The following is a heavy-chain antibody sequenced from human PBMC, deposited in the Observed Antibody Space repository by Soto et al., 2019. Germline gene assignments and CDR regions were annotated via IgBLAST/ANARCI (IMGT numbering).Heavy chain of an antibody. CDR1: GGSISSGGYS. V-gene: IGHV4-30-2*01. J-gene: IGHJ4*02. CDR3: ARGYSSGWAHFDY. D-gene: IGHD6-19*01. Sequence: SETLSLTCAVSGGSISSGGYSWSWIRQPPGKGLEWIGYIYHSGSTYYNPSLKSRVTISVDRSKNQFPLKLSSVTAADTAVYYCARGYSSGWAHFDYWGQGTLVTVSS. CDR2: IYHSGST.